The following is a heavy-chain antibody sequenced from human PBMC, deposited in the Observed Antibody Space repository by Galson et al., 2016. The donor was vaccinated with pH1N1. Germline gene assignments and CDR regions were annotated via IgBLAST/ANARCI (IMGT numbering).Heavy chain of an antibody. CDR2: LKPDDTT. J-gene: IGHJ4*02. D-gene: IGHD6-19*01. CDR3: EKGAWLDF. Sequence: SLRLSCAASGFDFRNFDMSWVRQPPGEGLEWVSVSLKPDDTTHYTDSVQGRFTISRDNSRSILYLQITSLRVEDTALYYCEKGAWLDFWGQGALVTVSS. CDR1: GFDFRNFD. V-gene: IGHV3-53*01.